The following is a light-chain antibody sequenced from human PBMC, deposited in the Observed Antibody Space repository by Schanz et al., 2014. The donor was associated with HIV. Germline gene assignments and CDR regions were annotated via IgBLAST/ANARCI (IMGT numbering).Light chain of an antibody. CDR3: QNYNTALFT. V-gene: IGKV1-27*01. CDR2: AAS. CDR1: QGISNY. Sequence: DIQMTQSPSSLSASVGDRVTITCRASQGISNYLAWYQQKPGKVPKLLIYAASTLQSGVPSRFSGSGSGTEFTLTISSLQPEDVGTFYCQNYNTALFTFGPGTTVDLK. J-gene: IGKJ3*01.